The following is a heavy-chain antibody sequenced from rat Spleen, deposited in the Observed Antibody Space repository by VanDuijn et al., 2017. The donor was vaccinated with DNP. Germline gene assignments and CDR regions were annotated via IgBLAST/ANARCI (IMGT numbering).Heavy chain of an antibody. CDR3: ARGGLYYFDY. CDR1: GFTFSDYY. D-gene: IGHD1-12*01. CDR2: ISYDGGST. Sequence: EVQLVESGGGLVQPGRSLKLSCAASGFTFSDYYMAWVRQAPTKGLEWVAYISYDGGSTYYGDSVKGRFTISRDNAKSTLYLQMNSLRSEDTATYYCARGGLYYFDYWGQGVMVTVSS. J-gene: IGHJ2*01. V-gene: IGHV5-22*01.